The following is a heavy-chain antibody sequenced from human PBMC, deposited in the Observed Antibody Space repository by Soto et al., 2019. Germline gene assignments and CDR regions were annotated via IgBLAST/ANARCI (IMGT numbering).Heavy chain of an antibody. Sequence: QLQLQESGSGLVKPSQTLSLTCAVSGGSISSGGYSWSWIRQPPGKGLECLGYISNSVSTYHNPSLKRRVPITVDRSKEHFSLQLSSVAAADTAVYYCARVAPFGCWGQGNLVTVPP. V-gene: IGHV4-30-2*01. CDR3: ARVAPFGC. CDR2: ISNSVST. J-gene: IGHJ4*02. CDR1: GGSISSGGYS.